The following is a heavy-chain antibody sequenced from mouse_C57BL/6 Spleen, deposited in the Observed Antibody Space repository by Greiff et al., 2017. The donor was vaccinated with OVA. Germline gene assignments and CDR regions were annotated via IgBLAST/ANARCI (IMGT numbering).Heavy chain of an antibody. CDR2: IHPNSGST. D-gene: IGHD1-1*01. J-gene: IGHJ2*01. Sequence: QVKLQQPGAELVKPGASVKLSCKASGYTFTSYWMHWVKQRPGQGLEWIGMIHPNSGSTNYNEKFKSKATLTVDKSSSTAYMQLSSLTSEDSAVYYCASPSYYYGSSLDYWGQGTTLTVSS. CDR3: ASPSYYYGSSLDY. V-gene: IGHV1-64*01. CDR1: GYTFTSYW.